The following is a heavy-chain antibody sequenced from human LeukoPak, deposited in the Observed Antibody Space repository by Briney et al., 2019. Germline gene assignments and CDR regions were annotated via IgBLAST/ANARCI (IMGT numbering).Heavy chain of an antibody. D-gene: IGHD3-3*01. V-gene: IGHV3-7*01. CDR3: ARGVPYDSWSGPHYSDY. Sequence: GGSLRLSCAASRFTLSTYWMSWVRQAPGKGLEWVAHIKQDGSQEYYVDSVKGRFTISRDSAKNSLYLQMNSLRAEDTAVYYCARGVPYDSWSGPHYSDYWGQGTLVTVSP. J-gene: IGHJ4*02. CDR2: IKQDGSQE. CDR1: RFTLSTYW.